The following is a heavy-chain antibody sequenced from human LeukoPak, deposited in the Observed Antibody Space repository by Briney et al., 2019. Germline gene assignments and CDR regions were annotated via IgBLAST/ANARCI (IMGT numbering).Heavy chain of an antibody. V-gene: IGHV3-33*01. CDR2: IWYDGSNK. CDR3: ARGIGSGWMEGYFDY. J-gene: IGHJ4*02. CDR1: GFTFSSYG. Sequence: PGGSLRLSCAASGFTFSSYGMHWVRQAPGKGLEWVAVIWYDGSNKYYADSVKGRFTISRDNSKNTLYLQMNSLRGEDTSIYYCARGIGSGWMEGYFDYWGQETLVTVSS. D-gene: IGHD6-19*01.